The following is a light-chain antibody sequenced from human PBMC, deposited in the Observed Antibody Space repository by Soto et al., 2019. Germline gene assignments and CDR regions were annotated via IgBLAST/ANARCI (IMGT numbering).Light chain of an antibody. J-gene: IGKJ1*01. CDR3: QQRYNWLPWT. V-gene: IGKV3-11*01. CDR2: DAS. CDR1: QSVSSF. Sequence: EIVLTQSPATLSLSPGETATLSCRASQSVSSFLAWYQQKPGQPPRLLIYDASNRATGIPARFSGIGSGTDFTLTISSLEPEDFAVYYCQQRYNWLPWTFGQGTKVEIK.